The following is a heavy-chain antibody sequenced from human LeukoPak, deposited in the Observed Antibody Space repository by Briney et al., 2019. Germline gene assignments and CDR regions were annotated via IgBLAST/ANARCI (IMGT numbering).Heavy chain of an antibody. J-gene: IGHJ4*02. CDR1: GLTFSDAW. CDR2: IKRRTDGGTT. V-gene: IGHV3-15*01. CDR3: TTVTGNIAVAGTGDY. D-gene: IGHD6-19*01. Sequence: GGSLRLSCAASGLTFSDAWMTWVRQAPGKGLEWVGRIKRRTDGGTTDYATPVRGRFTISRDDSQSTLFLQMNSLKTEDTAVYYCTTVTGNIAVAGTGDYWGQGTLVTVSS.